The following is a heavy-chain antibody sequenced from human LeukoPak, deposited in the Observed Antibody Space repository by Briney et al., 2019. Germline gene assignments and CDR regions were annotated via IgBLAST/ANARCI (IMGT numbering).Heavy chain of an antibody. Sequence: GGSLRLSCAASGFTFSSYAMHWVRQAPGKGLEWVAVISYDGSNKYYADSVKGRFTISRDNSKNTLYLQMNSLRAEDTAVYYCARDGDYTAIESSPEYYFDYWGQGTLVTVSS. CDR1: GFTFSSYA. J-gene: IGHJ4*02. V-gene: IGHV3-30-3*01. CDR2: ISYDGSNK. CDR3: ARDGDYTAIESSPEYYFDY. D-gene: IGHD5-18*01.